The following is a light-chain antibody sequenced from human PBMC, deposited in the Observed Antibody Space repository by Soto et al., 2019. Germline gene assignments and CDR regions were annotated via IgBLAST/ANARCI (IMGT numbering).Light chain of an antibody. V-gene: IGLV2-14*01. CDR2: NVN. J-gene: IGLJ1*01. CDR3: SSFTSSTTSV. Sequence: QSVLTQSASVSGSPGQSITISCTGTSSDVGNYNYVSWYQQHPGEVPKLIIFNVNNRPSGVSNRFSGSKSGNTASLTISGLQAEDEADYYCSSFTSSTTSVLGTGTKVTVL. CDR1: SSDVGNYNY.